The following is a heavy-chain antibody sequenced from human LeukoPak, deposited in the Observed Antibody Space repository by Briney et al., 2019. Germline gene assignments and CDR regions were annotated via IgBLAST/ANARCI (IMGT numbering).Heavy chain of an antibody. D-gene: IGHD2-21*01. CDR3: ARVLRVISFDN. Sequence: QTGGSLRLSCAASGFTFSSYSMNWARQAPGKGLEWVSGITGSGGTTYYADSVKSRATISRDNSKNTLYLQMHSLRAEDTAIYYCARVLRVISFDNWGQGILVSVSS. V-gene: IGHV3-23*01. CDR2: ITGSGGTT. J-gene: IGHJ4*02. CDR1: GFTFSSYS.